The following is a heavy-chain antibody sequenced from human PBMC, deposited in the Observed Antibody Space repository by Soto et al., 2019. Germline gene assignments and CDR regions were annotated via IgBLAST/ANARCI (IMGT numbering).Heavy chain of an antibody. CDR1: GGSISNYF. V-gene: IGHV4-59*01. J-gene: IGHJ5*02. D-gene: IGHD2-2*01. CDR2: IYYTGMT. Sequence: SETLSLTCTVSGGSISNYFWNWIRQPPGKGLEWIGDIYYTGMTNYNPSLKSRVTLSVDTSKNQFSLNLYSVTAADTAEYYCTRVGSTTREFDPWGQGTLVTVSS. CDR3: TRVGSTTREFDP.